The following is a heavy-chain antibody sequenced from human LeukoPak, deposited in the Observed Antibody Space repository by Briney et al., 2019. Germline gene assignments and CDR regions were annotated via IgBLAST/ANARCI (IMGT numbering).Heavy chain of an antibody. J-gene: IGHJ4*02. Sequence: GGSLRLSCAASRFTFSSYAMSWVRQAPGKGLEWVSTISDGVGSTYYADSVKGRVTISRDNSESTPYLQMNSLRAEDTAVYYCAKGAIRGHDYWGQGTLVTVSS. CDR3: AKGAIRGHDY. CDR1: RFTFSSYA. V-gene: IGHV3-23*01. CDR2: ISDGVGST. D-gene: IGHD3-10*01.